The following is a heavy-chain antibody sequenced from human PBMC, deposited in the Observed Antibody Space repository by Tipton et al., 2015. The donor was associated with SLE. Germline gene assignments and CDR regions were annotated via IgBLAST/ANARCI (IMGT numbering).Heavy chain of an antibody. J-gene: IGHJ5*02. CDR1: GYSTSSGYY. CDR2: IYHSGSP. Sequence: TLSLTCAVSGYSTSSGYYWGWIRPPPGKGREWIGSIYHSGSPYYNPSLQSRVTRTVDTSKNQFSLKLSSVTAADTAVYYCARAFLDSFDPWGQGTLVTVSS. CDR3: ARAFLDSFDP. V-gene: IGHV4-38-2*01. D-gene: IGHD3-3*02.